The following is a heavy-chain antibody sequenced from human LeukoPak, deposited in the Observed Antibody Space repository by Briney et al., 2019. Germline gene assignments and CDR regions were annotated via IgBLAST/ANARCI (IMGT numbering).Heavy chain of an antibody. D-gene: IGHD4-17*01. CDR2: ISAYNGNT. V-gene: IGHV1-18*01. J-gene: IGHJ3*02. CDR1: GYTFTSYG. CDR3: ATPSGGRYGDYWAFDI. Sequence: ASVKVSCKASGYTFTSYGISWVRQAPGQGLEWMGWISAYNGNTNYAQKLQGRVTMTTDTSTSTAYMELRSLRSDDTAVYYCATPSGGRYGDYWAFDIWGQGTMVTVSS.